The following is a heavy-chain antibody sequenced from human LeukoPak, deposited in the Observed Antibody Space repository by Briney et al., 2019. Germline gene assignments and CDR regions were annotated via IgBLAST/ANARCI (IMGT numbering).Heavy chain of an antibody. CDR3: AREAATWNSAFMSYYYYYMDV. J-gene: IGHJ6*03. Sequence: ASVKVSCKSSGYIFTNYHLHWVRQAPGQGLEWMGIIDPSGGSTTYAQKFQGRVTMTRDMSTSTVYMQLRSLRSDDTAVYYCAREAATWNSAFMSYYYYYMDVWGKGTTVTVSS. V-gene: IGHV1-46*01. CDR2: IDPSGGST. CDR1: GYIFTNYH. D-gene: IGHD1-7*01.